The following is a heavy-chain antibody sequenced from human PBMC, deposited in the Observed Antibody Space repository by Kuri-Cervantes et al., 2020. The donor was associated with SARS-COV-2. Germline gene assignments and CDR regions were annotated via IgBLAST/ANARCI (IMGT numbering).Heavy chain of an antibody. CDR3: ARGGSTDYDFWSGYYRGWNWFDP. D-gene: IGHD3-3*01. J-gene: IGHJ5*02. CDR2: ISSSSSYI. V-gene: IGHV3-21*01. Sequence: GESLKISCAASGSTFSSYSMNWVRQAPGKGLEWVSSISSSSSYIYYADSVKGRFTISRDNAKNSLYLQMNSLRAEDTAVYYCARGGSTDYDFWSGYYRGWNWFDPWGQGTLVTVSS. CDR1: GSTFSSYS.